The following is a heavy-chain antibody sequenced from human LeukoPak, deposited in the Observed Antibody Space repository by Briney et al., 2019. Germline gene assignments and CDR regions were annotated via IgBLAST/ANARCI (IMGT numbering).Heavy chain of an antibody. Sequence: ASVKVSCKASGYTFISYDINWVRQATGQGLEWMGWMNPNSGNTGYAQKFQGRVTITRNTSISTAYMELSSLRSEDTAVYYCARTHSGYYYETFDYWGQGTLVTVSS. V-gene: IGHV1-8*03. CDR3: ARTHSGYYYETFDY. CDR2: MNPNSGNT. CDR1: GYTFISYD. D-gene: IGHD3-22*01. J-gene: IGHJ4*02.